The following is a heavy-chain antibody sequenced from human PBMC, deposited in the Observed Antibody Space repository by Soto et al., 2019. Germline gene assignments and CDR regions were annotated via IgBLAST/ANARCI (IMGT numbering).Heavy chain of an antibody. CDR1: GYTFTRYT. CDR2: INPDNGNT. Sequence: ASVKVSCKASGYTFTRYTMNWVRQAPGQRLEWMGWINPDNGNTKSSQKFQDRVIITRDTSTSTAYMDLSSLRSEDTAVYYCARGIATGQLDPWGQGTLVTVSS. D-gene: IGHD2-15*01. CDR3: ARGIATGQLDP. V-gene: IGHV1-3*01. J-gene: IGHJ5*02.